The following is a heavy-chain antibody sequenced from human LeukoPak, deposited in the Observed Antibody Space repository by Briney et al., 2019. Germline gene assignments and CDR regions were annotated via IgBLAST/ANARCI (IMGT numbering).Heavy chain of an antibody. CDR1: GGSISSSSYY. CDR3: ARDLSSSWSFDY. V-gene: IGHV4-39*07. Sequence: SETLSLTCTVSGGSISSSSYYWGWIRQPPGKGLEWIGSIYYSGSTYYNPSLKSRVTISVDTSKNQFSLKLSSVTAADTAVYYCARDLSSSWSFDYWGQGTLVTVSS. J-gene: IGHJ4*02. D-gene: IGHD6-13*01. CDR2: IYYSGST.